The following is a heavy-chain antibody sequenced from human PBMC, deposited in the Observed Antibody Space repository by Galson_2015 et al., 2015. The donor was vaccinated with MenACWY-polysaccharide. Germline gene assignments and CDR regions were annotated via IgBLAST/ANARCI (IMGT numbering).Heavy chain of an antibody. CDR1: GFTFSNYA. CDR3: GRVRYSTGKYQFDY. Sequence: SLRLSCAASGFTFSNYAMSWVRQAPGKGLEWVSTIGGSGSNTHYADSVKGRFTISRDNSKNTLSMQINSLRAEDTAVYYCGRVRYSTGKYQFDYWGQGSLVAVSS. D-gene: IGHD2-2*01. CDR2: IGGSGSNT. V-gene: IGHV3-23*01. J-gene: IGHJ4*02.